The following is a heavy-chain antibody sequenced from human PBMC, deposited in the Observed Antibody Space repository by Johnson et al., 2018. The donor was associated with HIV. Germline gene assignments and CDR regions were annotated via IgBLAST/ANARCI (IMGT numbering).Heavy chain of an antibody. CDR1: GFTFSSYA. Sequence: QVQLVESGGGVVQPGRSLRLSCAASGFTFSSYAMHWVRQAPGKGLEWVAVISYDGSIKYYAGSVKGRFTISRDNSKNTLYLQMNSVRAEDTAVYYCAKDLLTRWGAHDAFDMWGQGTMVTVSS. J-gene: IGHJ3*02. CDR2: ISYDGSIK. D-gene: IGHD3-16*01. V-gene: IGHV3-30*04. CDR3: AKDLLTRWGAHDAFDM.